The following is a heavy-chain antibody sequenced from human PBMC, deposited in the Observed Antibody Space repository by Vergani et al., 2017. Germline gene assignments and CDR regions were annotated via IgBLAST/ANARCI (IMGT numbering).Heavy chain of an antibody. J-gene: IGHJ6*02. CDR1: GFPFSSYW. Sequence: EVQLMESGGGLVQPGGSLRLSCAVSGFPFSSYWLHWVRQAPGKGLVWVSRIRNDGSVTVYADSVRGRFTISIDSATNTLYLQMNNLRGDDTAVYYCAIELLKGLDVWGQGTTVTVSS. D-gene: IGHD2-15*01. CDR3: AIELLKGLDV. CDR2: IRNDGSVT. V-gene: IGHV3-74*01.